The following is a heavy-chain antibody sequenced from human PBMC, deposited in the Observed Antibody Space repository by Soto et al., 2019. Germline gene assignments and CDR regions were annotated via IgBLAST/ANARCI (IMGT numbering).Heavy chain of an antibody. J-gene: IGHJ6*02. V-gene: IGHV3-73*02. D-gene: IGHD1-26*01. CDR2: IRSKANSYAT. CDR1: GFTFSGSA. CDR3: TRYSGSYPYYYYGMDV. Sequence: EVQLVKSGGGLVQPGGSLKLSCAASGFTFSGSAMHWVRQASGKGLEWVGRIRSKANSYATAYAASVKGRFTISRDDSKNTAYLQMNSLKTEDTAVYYCTRYSGSYPYYYYGMDVLGQGTTVTVSS.